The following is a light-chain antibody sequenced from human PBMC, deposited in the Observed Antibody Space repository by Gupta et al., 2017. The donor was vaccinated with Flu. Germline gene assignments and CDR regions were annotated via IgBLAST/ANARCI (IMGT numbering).Light chain of an antibody. J-gene: IGKJ4*01. CDR3: QQSFGVVPT. CDR1: QDIINL. CDR2: KTS. Sequence: DIQITKSSPSLSASVEYRLTISCRPRQDIINLLNWYQHSTGTAPQLLIYKTSNLQSGIPARFRGRGVGTGFTLNIADLKPDEFATYYGQQSFGVVPTFGGGTRVEVK. V-gene: IGKV1-39*01.